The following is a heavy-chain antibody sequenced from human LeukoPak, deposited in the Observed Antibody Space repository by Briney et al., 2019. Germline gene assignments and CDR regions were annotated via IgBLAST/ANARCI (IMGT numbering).Heavy chain of an antibody. CDR2: IKSKTDGGTT. V-gene: IGHV3-15*01. CDR3: TSYRAYYYDSSGYPREDYFDY. CDR1: GVTFSNAW. Sequence: GGSLRLSCAVSGVTFSNAWMSWVRQAPGKGLEWVGGIKSKTDGGTTDYAAPVKGRFTISRDDSKNTLYLQMNSLKTEDTAVYYCTSYRAYYYDSSGYPREDYFDYWGQGTLVTVSS. J-gene: IGHJ4*02. D-gene: IGHD3-22*01.